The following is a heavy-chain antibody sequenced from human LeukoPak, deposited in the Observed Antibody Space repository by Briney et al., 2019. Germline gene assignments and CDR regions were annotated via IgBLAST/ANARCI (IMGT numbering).Heavy chain of an antibody. V-gene: IGHV1-18*01. CDR3: ARDPAPDSSGYHLPRWDY. J-gene: IGHJ4*02. CDR1: GYTFTSYG. CDR2: ISAYNGNT. D-gene: IGHD3-22*01. Sequence: ASVKVSCKASGYTFTSYGISWVRQAPGQGLEWMGWISAYNGNTNYAQKLQGRVTMTTDTSTSTAYMELRSLRSDDTAVYYCARDPAPDSSGYHLPRWDYWGQGTLVTVSS.